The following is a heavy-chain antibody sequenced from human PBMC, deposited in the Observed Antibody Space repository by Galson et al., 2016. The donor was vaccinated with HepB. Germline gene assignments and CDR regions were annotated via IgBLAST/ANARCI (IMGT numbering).Heavy chain of an antibody. CDR2: ISWASSAT. Sequence: SLRLSCAASGFTFSDYYVSWIRQAPGRGLEWLSYISWASSATYHADSVKGRFTISRDNAKNSLYLHISSLRAEDTAVYYCARDSTWNIVATVPFDPWGQGTLVTVSS. D-gene: IGHD5-12*01. J-gene: IGHJ5*02. V-gene: IGHV3-11*06. CDR3: ARDSTWNIVATVPFDP. CDR1: GFTFSDYY.